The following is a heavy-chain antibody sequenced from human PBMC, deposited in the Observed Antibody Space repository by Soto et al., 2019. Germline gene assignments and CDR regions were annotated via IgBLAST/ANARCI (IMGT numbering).Heavy chain of an antibody. V-gene: IGHV4-59*01. Sequence: SETLSLTCTVSGGSISSYYWSWIRQPPGKGLEWIGYIYYSGSTNYNPSLKSRVTISVDTSKNQFSLKLSSVTAADTAVYYCARALKCYYYGSGSYCWFDPWGQGTLVTVSS. CDR3: ARALKCYYYGSGSYCWFDP. CDR1: GGSISSYY. J-gene: IGHJ5*02. CDR2: IYYSGST. D-gene: IGHD3-10*01.